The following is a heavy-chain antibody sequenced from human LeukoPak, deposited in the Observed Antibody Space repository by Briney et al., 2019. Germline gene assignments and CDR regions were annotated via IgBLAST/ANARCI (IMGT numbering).Heavy chain of an antibody. CDR3: ARRPTTVVTQYYFDY. V-gene: IGHV4-31*03. CDR2: IYYSGST. CDR1: GGSISSGGYY. Sequence: TASETLSLTCTVSGGSISSGGYYWSWIRQHPGKGLEWIGYIYYSGSTYYNPSLKSRVTISVDTSKNQFSLKLSSVTAADTAVYYCARRPTTVVTQYYFDYWGQGTLVTVSS. J-gene: IGHJ4*02. D-gene: IGHD4-23*01.